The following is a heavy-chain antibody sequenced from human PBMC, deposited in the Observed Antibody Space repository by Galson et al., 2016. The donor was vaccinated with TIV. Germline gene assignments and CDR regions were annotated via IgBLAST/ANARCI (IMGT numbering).Heavy chain of an antibody. Sequence: SVKVSCKVSGNSLTELVMHWVRQAPGKGLEWMGGFDPEVSKTVYARKFQGRVTMTADTYRDTAYMELGSLRIEDTAVYDYATVAWFPGLSLDNWGQGTLVTVSS. CDR3: ATVAWFPGLSLDN. J-gene: IGHJ4*02. V-gene: IGHV1-24*01. CDR2: FDPEVSKT. CDR1: GNSLTELV. D-gene: IGHD2/OR15-2a*01.